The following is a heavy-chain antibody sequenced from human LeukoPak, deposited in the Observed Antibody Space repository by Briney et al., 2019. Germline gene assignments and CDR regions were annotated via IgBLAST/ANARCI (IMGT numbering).Heavy chain of an antibody. D-gene: IGHD2-21*01. Sequence: GRTLRLSCAASGFTFSSYGMSWVRQAPGKGLEWVSAISSSGGSTYYADSVKGRFTISRDNSKNTLYLQMNSLRAEDTALYYCAKDRAYGQFLWGNDYWGQGTLVTVSS. CDR2: ISSSGGST. J-gene: IGHJ4*02. V-gene: IGHV3-23*01. CDR1: GFTFSSYG. CDR3: AKDRAYGQFLWGNDY.